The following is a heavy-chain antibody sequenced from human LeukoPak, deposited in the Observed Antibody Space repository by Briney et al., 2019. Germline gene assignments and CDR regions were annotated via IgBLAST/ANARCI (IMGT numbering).Heavy chain of an antibody. Sequence: ASETLSLTCTVSGGSISSYYWSWIRQPPGKGLEWIGYIYYSGSTNYNPSLKSRVTISVDTSKNQFSLKLSSVTAADTAVYYCARVVCYYDSSGYPDYWGQGTLVTVSS. CDR1: GGSISSYY. CDR3: ARVVCYYDSSGYPDY. V-gene: IGHV4-59*01. CDR2: IYYSGST. D-gene: IGHD3-22*01. J-gene: IGHJ4*02.